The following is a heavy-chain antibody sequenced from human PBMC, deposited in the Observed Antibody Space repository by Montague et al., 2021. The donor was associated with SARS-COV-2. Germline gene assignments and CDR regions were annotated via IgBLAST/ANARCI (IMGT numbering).Heavy chain of an antibody. D-gene: IGHD3-10*01. CDR1: GFTFRSYW. J-gene: IGHJ4*02. V-gene: IGHV3-74*01. Sequence: SLRLSCAASGFTFRSYWMHWVRQVPGRGPVWVSRINPDGTSTHYAASVKGRFIISRDNARNTLSLQMTSMRADDTAIYYYVRPLWFGDSDYYFESWGQGTLITVSS. CDR3: VRPLWFGDSDYYFES. CDR2: INPDGTST.